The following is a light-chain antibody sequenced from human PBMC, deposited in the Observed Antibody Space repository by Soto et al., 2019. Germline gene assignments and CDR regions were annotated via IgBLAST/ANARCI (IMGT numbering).Light chain of an antibody. CDR1: SSDISNYNY. CDR3: SSYTSGSTLV. V-gene: IGLV2-14*01. Sequence: QPALTQPASVSGSPGQSITISCTGASSDISNYNYVSWYQQHPNTAPKLMIYEVSNRPSGISHRFSGSKSGNTASLTISGLQAEDEAHYYCSSYTSGSTLVFGTGTKVTVL. CDR2: EVS. J-gene: IGLJ1*01.